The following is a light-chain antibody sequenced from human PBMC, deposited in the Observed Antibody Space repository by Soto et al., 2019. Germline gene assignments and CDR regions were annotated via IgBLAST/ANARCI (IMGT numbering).Light chain of an antibody. CDR3: QQYGTPPQWT. CDR1: QSVSNNY. CDR2: GVS. J-gene: IGKJ1*01. Sequence: EFVLTQSPGTLSLSPGERATLSCRASQSVSNNYLAWYQQKPGQAPRLLIYGVSRRATGIPDRFSGSGSGPEFTLTISRLEPEDFAVYYIQQYGTPPQWTFGQGTKVEIK. V-gene: IGKV3-20*01.